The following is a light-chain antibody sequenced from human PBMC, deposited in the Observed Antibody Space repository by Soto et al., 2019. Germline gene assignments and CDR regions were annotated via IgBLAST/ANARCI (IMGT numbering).Light chain of an antibody. V-gene: IGLV2-14*01. CDR3: FSYTTSSTLV. Sequence: QSALTQPASVSGSPGQSITISCTGTSSDVGGYNYVSWYQQHPAKAPKLMIYEVSNRPSGVSHRFSGSKSGSTASLTISGLQDEDEADYYCFSYTTSSTLVFGGGTKVTVL. CDR2: EVS. J-gene: IGLJ3*02. CDR1: SSDVGGYNY.